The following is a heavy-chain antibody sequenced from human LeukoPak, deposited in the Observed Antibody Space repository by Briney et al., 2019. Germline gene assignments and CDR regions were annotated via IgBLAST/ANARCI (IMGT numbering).Heavy chain of an antibody. CDR3: ARDPYSGSYGNYYYYFMDV. Sequence: GGSLRLSCSTSGFTFSDYEMNWVRQAPGKGLEWLSYISSGGTSIFYADSVKGRFTISRDNAKNSLYLQMNSLRAEDTAVYYCARDPYSGSYGNYYYYFMDVWGKGTTVTISS. CDR2: ISSGGTSI. CDR1: GFTFSDYE. V-gene: IGHV3-48*03. J-gene: IGHJ6*03. D-gene: IGHD1-26*01.